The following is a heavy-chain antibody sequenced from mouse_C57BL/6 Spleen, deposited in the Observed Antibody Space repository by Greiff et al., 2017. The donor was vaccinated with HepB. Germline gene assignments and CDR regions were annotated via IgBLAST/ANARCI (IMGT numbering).Heavy chain of an antibody. CDR2: IDPSDSYT. D-gene: IGHD1-1*02. CDR1: GYTFTSYW. V-gene: IGHV1-50*01. J-gene: IGHJ4*01. CDR3: ARGNYGQKSLMDY. Sequence: VQVVESGAELVKPGASVKLSCKASGYTFTSYWMQWVKQRPGQGLEWIGEIDPSDSYTNYNQKFKGKATLTVDTSSSTAYMQLSSLTSEDSAVYYCARGNYGQKSLMDYWGQGTSVTVSS.